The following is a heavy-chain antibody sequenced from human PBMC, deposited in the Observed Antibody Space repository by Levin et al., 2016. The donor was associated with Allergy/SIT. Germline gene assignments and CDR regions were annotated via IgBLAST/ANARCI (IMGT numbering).Heavy chain of an antibody. Sequence: GESLKISCAASGFTFSNYGMHWVRQAPGKGLEWVAVISYDGSNKYYADSVKGRFTISRDNSKNTLYLQMSSLRAEDTAVYYCVRNTISYVYWGQGTLVTVSS. V-gene: IGHV3-30*03. CDR3: VRNTISYVY. J-gene: IGHJ4*02. CDR2: ISYDGSNK. CDR1: GFTFSNYG. D-gene: IGHD3-3*01.